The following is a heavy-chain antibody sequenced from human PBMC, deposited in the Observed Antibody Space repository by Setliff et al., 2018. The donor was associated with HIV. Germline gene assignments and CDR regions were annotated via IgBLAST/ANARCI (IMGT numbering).Heavy chain of an antibody. CDR2: IIPTFGRT. V-gene: IGHV1-69*13. Sequence: GASVKVSCKASGGTFRSSAISWVRQAPGQGLEWMGGIIPTFGRTNYAQKFQGRVTITADEFTSTAYMELSSLRSEDTAVYYCARGGRVVPAATGSNAYDIWGQGTTVTVSS. CDR1: GGTFRSSA. J-gene: IGHJ6*02. CDR3: ARGGRVVPAATGSNAYDI. D-gene: IGHD2-2*01.